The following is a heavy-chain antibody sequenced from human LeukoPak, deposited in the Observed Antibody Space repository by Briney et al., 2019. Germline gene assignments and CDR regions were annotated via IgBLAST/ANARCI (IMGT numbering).Heavy chain of an antibody. CDR1: GGSVSSSSYY. J-gene: IGHJ4*02. D-gene: IGHD2-2*01. Sequence: SETLSLTCTVSGGSVSSSSYYWGWIRQPPGKGLEWIGSIYHSGTTYYNPSLKSRVTISVDTSKNQFSLKLSSVTAADTAVYYCARQGRDAVSSRFHFDYWGQGSLFTVSS. CDR3: ARQGRDAVSSRFHFDY. V-gene: IGHV4-39*01. CDR2: IYHSGTT.